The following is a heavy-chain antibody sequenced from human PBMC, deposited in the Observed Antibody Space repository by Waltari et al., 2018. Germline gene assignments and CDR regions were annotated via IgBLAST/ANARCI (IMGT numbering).Heavy chain of an antibody. CDR3: ARGKSFGELSD. J-gene: IGHJ4*02. CDR2: INH. Sequence: QVQLQQWGAGLLKPSETLSLTCAVYGGSFSGYSWNWIRQPPGKGLEWIGEINHNYNPSLKSRVSISVDTSKNQLSLILYSVTAADTAVYYCARGKSFGELSDWGQGTLVTVSS. D-gene: IGHD3-10*01. CDR1: GGSFSGYS. V-gene: IGHV4-34*01.